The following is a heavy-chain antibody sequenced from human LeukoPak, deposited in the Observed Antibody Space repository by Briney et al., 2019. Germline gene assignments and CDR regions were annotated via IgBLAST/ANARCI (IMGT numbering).Heavy chain of an antibody. V-gene: IGHV1-69*13. D-gene: IGHD6-13*01. J-gene: IGHJ4*02. CDR2: VIPIFGTA. CDR3: ARDIAAAGLGNFDY. Sequence: GASVKVSCKASGGTFSSYAISWVRQAPGQGLEWMGGVIPIFGTANYAQKFQGRVTITADESTSTAYMELSSLRSEDTAVYYCARDIAAAGLGNFDYWGQGTLVTVSS. CDR1: GGTFSSYA.